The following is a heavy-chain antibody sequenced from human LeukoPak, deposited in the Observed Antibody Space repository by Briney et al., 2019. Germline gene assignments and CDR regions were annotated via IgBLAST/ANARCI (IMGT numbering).Heavy chain of an antibody. CDR3: EAGSSLVDY. CDR1: GFTFSSYA. CDR2: ISYDGSNK. V-gene: IGHV3-30-3*01. Sequence: GGSLRLSCAASGFTFSSYAMHWVRQAPGKGLEWVAVISYDGSNKYYADSVKGRFTISRDNSKNTLYLQMNSLRAEDTAVYYCEAGSSLVDYWGQGTLVTVSS. J-gene: IGHJ4*02. D-gene: IGHD6-6*01.